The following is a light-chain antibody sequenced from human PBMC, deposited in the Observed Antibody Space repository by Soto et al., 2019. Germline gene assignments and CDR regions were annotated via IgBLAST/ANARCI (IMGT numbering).Light chain of an antibody. CDR2: EVS. Sequence: QSALTQPASVSGSPGQSITISSTGTSSDTGSYNYVSWYQQHPGKAPKLIIYEVSNRPSGVSNRFSGSKSGNTASLTISGLQAEHEADYYCSSYPIISTIFAGGTKLTVL. CDR3: SSYPIISTI. J-gene: IGLJ2*01. CDR1: SSDTGSYNY. V-gene: IGLV2-14*01.